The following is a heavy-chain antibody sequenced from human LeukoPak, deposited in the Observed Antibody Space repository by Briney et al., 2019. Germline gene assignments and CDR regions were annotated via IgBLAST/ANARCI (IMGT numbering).Heavy chain of an antibody. D-gene: IGHD5-24*01. V-gene: IGHV3-23*01. CDR2: ISGSGGST. CDR1: GFPFSSYA. CDR3: AKVRDGYKHTPDY. J-gene: IGHJ4*02. Sequence: GGSLRLSCAASGFPFSSYAMNWVRQAPGKGLEWVSTISGSGGSTYYADSVKGRFTISRDNSKNTLYLQVNSLRAEDTAVYYCAKVRDGYKHTPDYWGQGTLVTVSS.